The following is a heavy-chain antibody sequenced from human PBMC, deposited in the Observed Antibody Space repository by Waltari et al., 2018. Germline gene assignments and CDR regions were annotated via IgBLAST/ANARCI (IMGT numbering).Heavy chain of an antibody. D-gene: IGHD7-27*01. Sequence: QVQLQESGPGLVKPSQTLSLTYTVPGDSIPSTSLYWKWVRQPAGKGLEWIGRFYSSEYINYNPSLKSRVTISRDTSKKQFFLKLTSVTAADTAFYYCAREVTKVELGRRLPHFFDSWGQGTLVTVSS. CDR2: FYSSEYI. CDR1: GDSIPSTSLY. V-gene: IGHV4-61*02. J-gene: IGHJ4*02. CDR3: AREVTKVELGRRLPHFFDS.